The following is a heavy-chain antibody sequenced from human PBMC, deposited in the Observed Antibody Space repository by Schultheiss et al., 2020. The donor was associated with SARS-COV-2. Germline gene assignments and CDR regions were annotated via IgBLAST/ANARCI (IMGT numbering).Heavy chain of an antibody. CDR3: ARDLEMATIKEVDYFDY. J-gene: IGHJ4*02. V-gene: IGHV3-11*04. Sequence: GESLKISCAASGFTLSDHYIDWLRQAPGKGLEWVSYISSSSSTIYYADSVKGRFTISRDNSKNTLYLQMNSLRAEDTAVYYCARDLEMATIKEVDYFDYWGQGTLVTVSS. D-gene: IGHD5-24*01. CDR2: ISSSSSTI. CDR1: GFTLSDHY.